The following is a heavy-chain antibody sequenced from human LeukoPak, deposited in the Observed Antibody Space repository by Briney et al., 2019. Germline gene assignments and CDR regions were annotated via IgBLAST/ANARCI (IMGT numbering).Heavy chain of an antibody. D-gene: IGHD7-27*01. V-gene: IGHV3-30*18. J-gene: IGHJ4*02. CDR3: AKVPGPYYFDY. CDR2: ISYDGSNK. Sequence: PGGSLRLSCEASGFSFSSYGMHWVRQAPGKGLEWVAVISYDGSNKYYADYVKGRLTISRDNSKNTLYLEINSPRAEDTAVYYCAKVPGPYYFDYWGQGTPVTVSS. CDR1: GFSFSSYG.